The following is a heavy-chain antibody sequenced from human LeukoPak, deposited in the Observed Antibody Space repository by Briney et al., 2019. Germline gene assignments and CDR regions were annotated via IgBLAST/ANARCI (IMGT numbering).Heavy chain of an antibody. J-gene: IGHJ4*02. CDR2: IYYSGST. D-gene: IGHD1-26*01. CDR1: GGSISSTNYH. Sequence: SETLSLTCTVSGGSISSTNYHWGWIRQPPGKGLEWIGSIYYSGSTYYNPSLKSRATISVDTSKNQFSLKLSSVTAADTAVCYCARPLVGTTDYFAYWGQGTLVTVSS. CDR3: ARPLVGTTDYFAY. V-gene: IGHV4-39*01.